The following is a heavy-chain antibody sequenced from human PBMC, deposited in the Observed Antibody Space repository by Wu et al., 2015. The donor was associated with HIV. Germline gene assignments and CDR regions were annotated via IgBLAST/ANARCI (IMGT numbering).Heavy chain of an antibody. Sequence: QVQLVQSGAEVKKPGASVQVSCKASGYRFTGYYIHWVRQAPGQGLEWMGWINPNTDSTDYAQNFQGRVTMTSDASVTTAYMQLYRLTSDDTAVYFCARDSPLLVGYDYWAQGTLVTVSS. J-gene: IGHJ4*02. CDR2: INPNTDST. D-gene: IGHD1-26*01. CDR3: ARDSPLLVGYDY. CDR1: GYRFTGYY. V-gene: IGHV1-2*02.